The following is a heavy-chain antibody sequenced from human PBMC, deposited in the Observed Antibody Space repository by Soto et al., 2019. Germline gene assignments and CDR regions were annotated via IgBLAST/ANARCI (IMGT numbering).Heavy chain of an antibody. V-gene: IGHV1-18*01. CDR2: ISGYSGHT. CDR1: GYTFRHYG. Sequence: HLVQSGTEVKKPGASVKVSCRISGYTFRHYGISWVRQAPGQGLEWMGWISGYSGHTNYAQNLQGRVIMTTDPSTITAYMELRNLRSDDTAVYYCARLKGETATWWGYWGQGTLVTVSS. CDR3: ARLKGETATWWGY. D-gene: IGHD2-21*02. J-gene: IGHJ4*02.